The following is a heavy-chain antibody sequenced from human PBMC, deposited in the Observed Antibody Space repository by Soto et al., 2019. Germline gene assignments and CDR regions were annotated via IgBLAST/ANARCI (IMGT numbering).Heavy chain of an antibody. CDR1: GFTFSSYG. V-gene: IGHV3-30*18. CDR2: ISYEGSNK. CDR3: AKDSIGYYYGSGSPNPYFDY. Sequence: GGSLRLSCVASGFTFSSYGMHWVRQAPGKGLEWVTVISYEGSNKYYADSVKGRFAISRDNSKNTLYLQMNSLRTEDTAVYYCAKDSIGYYYGSGSPNPYFDYWGQGTLVTVSS. J-gene: IGHJ4*02. D-gene: IGHD3-10*01.